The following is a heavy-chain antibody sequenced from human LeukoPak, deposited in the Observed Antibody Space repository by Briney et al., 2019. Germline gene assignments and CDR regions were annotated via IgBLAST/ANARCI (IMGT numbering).Heavy chain of an antibody. CDR1: GFTFSSYS. CDR2: ISSSSSYI. Sequence: GGSLRLSCAASGFTFSSYSMNWVHQAPGKGLEWVSSISSSSSYIYYADSVKGRFTISRDNAKNSLYLQMNSLRAEDTAVYYCARVGEQQLVFDYWGQGTLVTVSS. V-gene: IGHV3-21*01. D-gene: IGHD6-13*01. J-gene: IGHJ4*02. CDR3: ARVGEQQLVFDY.